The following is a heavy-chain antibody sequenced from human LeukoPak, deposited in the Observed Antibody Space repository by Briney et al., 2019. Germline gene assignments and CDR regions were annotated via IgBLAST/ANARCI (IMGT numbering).Heavy chain of an antibody. J-gene: IGHJ5*02. V-gene: IGHV1-8*01. Sequence: ASVKVSCKASGYTFTSCDINWVRQATGQGLEWMGWMNPNNGNIGYAQRFQGRVTMTRDTSTSTVYMELSSLRSEDTAVYYCARDPKVTRNWFDPWGQGTLVTVSS. CDR1: GYTFTSCD. CDR3: ARDPKVTRNWFDP. CDR2: MNPNNGNI. D-gene: IGHD2-21*02.